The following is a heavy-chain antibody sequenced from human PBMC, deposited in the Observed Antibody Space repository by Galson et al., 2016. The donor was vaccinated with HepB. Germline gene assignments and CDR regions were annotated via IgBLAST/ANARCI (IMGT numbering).Heavy chain of an antibody. CDR3: ASMTGTTPGGY. D-gene: IGHD1-20*01. J-gene: IGHJ4*02. Sequence: LRLSCAASGFTFSSYAMNWVRQAPGKGLEWVSLIYSGGSTYYADSVKGRFTISRDNSKNTLYLQMNSLRAEDTAVYYCASMTGTTPGGYWGQGTLVTVSS. CDR2: IYSGGST. CDR1: GFTFSSYA. V-gene: IGHV3-53*01.